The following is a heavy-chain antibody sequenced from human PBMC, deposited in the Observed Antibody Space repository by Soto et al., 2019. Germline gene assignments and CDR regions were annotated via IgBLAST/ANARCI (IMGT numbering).Heavy chain of an antibody. Sequence: LSLTCTVSGDSISSYYWSWIRQPPGKGLEWIGYIFYSGSTNYNPSLKSRVTLSADTSKNELSLKLSSVTAADTAVYYCARGGGGVVAKKGPNGFDPWGQGTLVTVSS. D-gene: IGHD2-2*01. CDR2: IFYSGST. J-gene: IGHJ5*02. CDR3: ARGGGGVVAKKGPNGFDP. V-gene: IGHV4-59*01. CDR1: GDSISSYY.